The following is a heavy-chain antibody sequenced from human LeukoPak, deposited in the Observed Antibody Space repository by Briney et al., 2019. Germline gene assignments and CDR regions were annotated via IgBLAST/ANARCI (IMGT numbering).Heavy chain of an antibody. V-gene: IGHV3-23*01. D-gene: IGHD3-10*01. Sequence: GGSLRLSCAASGFTLSDSAMSWVRQAPGKGLEWVSTVIGSGRNTNYADSVKGRFTISRDNSKNTLFLQINNLRAEDTAIYYCARVGDYYGSEELDYWGQGTLVTVSS. CDR1: GFTLSDSA. CDR2: VIGSGRNT. J-gene: IGHJ4*02. CDR3: ARVGDYYGSEELDY.